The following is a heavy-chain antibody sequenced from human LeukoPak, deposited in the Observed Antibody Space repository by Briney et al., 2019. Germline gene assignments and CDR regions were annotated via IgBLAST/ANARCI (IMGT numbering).Heavy chain of an antibody. CDR3: ARGRRGSYYVFDY. D-gene: IGHD1-26*01. V-gene: IGHV1-2*06. CDR2: INPNSGGT. Sequence: ASVKVSCTASGYTFTGYYMHWVRQAPGQGLEWMGRINPNSGGTNYAQKFQGRVTMTRDTSISTAYMELSRLRSDDTAVYYCARGRRGSYYVFDYWGQGTLVTVSS. CDR1: GYTFTGYY. J-gene: IGHJ4*02.